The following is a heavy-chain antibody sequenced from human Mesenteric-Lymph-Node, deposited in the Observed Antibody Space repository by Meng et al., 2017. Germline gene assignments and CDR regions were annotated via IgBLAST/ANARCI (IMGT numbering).Heavy chain of an antibody. CDR2: IYSDGSST. V-gene: IGHV3-74*01. CDR1: GFTFSNYW. D-gene: IGHD5-18*01. J-gene: IGHJ4*02. Sequence: GESLKISCVASGFTFSNYWMHWVRQAPGKGLVWVSRIYSDGSSTNYADSVKGRFTISRDNAKSTLYLQMNSLRAEDTAVYYCATGQNSAMHNWDLGTLVTVSS. CDR3: ATGQNSAMHN.